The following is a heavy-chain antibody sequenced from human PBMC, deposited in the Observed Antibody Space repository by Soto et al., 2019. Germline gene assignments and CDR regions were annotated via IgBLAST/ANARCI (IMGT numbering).Heavy chain of an antibody. CDR2: IYYSGST. Sequence: SETLSLTCTVSGGSISSGDYYWSWTRQPPGKGLEWIGYIYYSGSTYYNPSLKSRVTISVDTSKNQFSLKLSSVTAADTAVYYCARVGCSSTSCYTDGVYYYGMDVWGQGTTVTVSS. V-gene: IGHV4-30-4*01. D-gene: IGHD2-2*02. CDR1: GGSISSGDYY. CDR3: ARVGCSSTSCYTDGVYYYGMDV. J-gene: IGHJ6*02.